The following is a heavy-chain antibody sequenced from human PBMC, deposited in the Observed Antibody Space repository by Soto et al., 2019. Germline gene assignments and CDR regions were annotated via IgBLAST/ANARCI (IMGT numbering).Heavy chain of an antibody. D-gene: IGHD3-16*01. CDR2: IRVKNGNT. J-gene: IGHJ3*02. Sequence: QVQLVQSGGEVKKPGASVKVSCKASGYTFNSYGISWVRQAPGQGLEWMGWIRVKNGNTNYAQTFQGRFTMTTDRSTSTAYMELRSLRPDDTAVYYCAGGPTVGDIWGQGTMVTVSS. V-gene: IGHV1-18*01. CDR3: AGGPTVGDI. CDR1: GYTFNSYG.